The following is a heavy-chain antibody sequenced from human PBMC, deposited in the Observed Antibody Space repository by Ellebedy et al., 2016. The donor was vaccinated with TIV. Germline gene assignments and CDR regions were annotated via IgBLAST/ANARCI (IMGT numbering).Heavy chain of an antibody. CDR1: GASINSY. V-gene: IGHV4-59*01. CDR2: VYYSGKT. Sequence: MPSETLSPTCTVSGASINSYWHWIRQPPGRGLEYIGYVYYSGKTNYSPSLKDRVTISLDTSKSQFSLNLNSVTAADTAVYYCARKSLSNWSFDLWGRGTLVTVSS. J-gene: IGHJ2*01. CDR3: ARKSLSNWSFDL.